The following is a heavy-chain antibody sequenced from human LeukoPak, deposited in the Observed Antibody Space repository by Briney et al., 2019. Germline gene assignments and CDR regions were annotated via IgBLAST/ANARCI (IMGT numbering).Heavy chain of an antibody. CDR1: GFTFSSYE. D-gene: IGHD2-8*01. Sequence: PGGSLRLSCAASGFTFSSYEMNWVRQAPGKGLEWVSYISSSGSTIYYADSVKGRFTISRDNAKNSLYLQMNSLRAEDTAVYSCAKDRCSNGIGCYYYYMDVWGKGTTVTISS. J-gene: IGHJ6*03. CDR3: AKDRCSNGIGCYYYYMDV. CDR2: ISSSGSTI. V-gene: IGHV3-48*03.